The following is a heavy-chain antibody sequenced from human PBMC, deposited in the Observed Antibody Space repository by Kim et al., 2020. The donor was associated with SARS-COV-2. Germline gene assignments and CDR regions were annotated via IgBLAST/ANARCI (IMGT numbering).Heavy chain of an antibody. J-gene: IGHJ4*02. Sequence: SETLSLSCTVSGGSFSSSNYYWGWIRQPPGKGLEWIGSISYSTNTYYNPSLKSRVTISVDTSKKQISLKLSSVTAADTAVYYCARDHGSIRWFYYWGQGTLVTASS. D-gene: IGHD2-2*01. CDR1: GGSFSSSNYY. CDR2: ISYSTNT. V-gene: IGHV4-39*01. CDR3: ARDHGSIRWFYY.